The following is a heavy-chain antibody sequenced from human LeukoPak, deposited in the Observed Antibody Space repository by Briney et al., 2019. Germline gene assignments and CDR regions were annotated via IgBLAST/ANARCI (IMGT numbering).Heavy chain of an antibody. D-gene: IGHD2-21*02. Sequence: ASVKVSCKASGYTFTSYGISWVRQAPGQGLEWMGWISAYNGSTNYAQKLQGRVTMTTDTSTSTAYMELRSLRSDDTAVYYCARVEVVVVTAILIHAFDIWGQGTMVTVSS. J-gene: IGHJ3*02. CDR2: ISAYNGST. V-gene: IGHV1-18*01. CDR1: GYTFTSYG. CDR3: ARVEVVVVTAILIHAFDI.